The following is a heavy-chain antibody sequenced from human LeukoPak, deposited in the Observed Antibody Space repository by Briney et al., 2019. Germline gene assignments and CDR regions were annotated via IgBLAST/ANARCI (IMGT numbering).Heavy chain of an antibody. CDR3: AKDGGGYYPYYYYMDV. CDR1: GFTFNSYG. J-gene: IGHJ6*03. D-gene: IGHD3-22*01. CDR2: IRFDGSNN. V-gene: IGHV3-30*02. Sequence: GGSLRLSCAASGFTFNSYGIHWVRQAPGKGLEWVAFIRFDGSNNYYADSVKGRFTISRDNSKNTLYLQMNSLRAEDTAVYYCAKDGGGYYPYYYYMDVWGKGTTVTISS.